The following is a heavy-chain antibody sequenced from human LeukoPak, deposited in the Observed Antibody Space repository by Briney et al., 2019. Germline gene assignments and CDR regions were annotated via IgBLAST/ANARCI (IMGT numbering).Heavy chain of an antibody. D-gene: IGHD2-2*02. CDR2: INHGGST. CDR3: ARGRYCSSTSCYKAGGWFDP. Sequence: SETLSLTCAVYGGSFSGYYWSWIRQPPGKGLEWIGEINHGGSTNYNPSLKSRVTISVDTPKNQFSLKLSSVTAADTAVYYCARGRYCSSTSCYKAGGWFDPWGQGTLVTVSS. J-gene: IGHJ5*02. CDR1: GGSFSGYY. V-gene: IGHV4-34*01.